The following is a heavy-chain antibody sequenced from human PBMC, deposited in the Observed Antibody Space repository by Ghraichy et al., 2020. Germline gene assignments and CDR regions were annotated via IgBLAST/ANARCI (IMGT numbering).Heavy chain of an antibody. CDR1: GFTFDDYA. CDR2: ISGDGGST. D-gene: IGHD6-13*01. J-gene: IGHJ4*02. V-gene: IGHV3-43*02. CDR3: AKDILPSSSWYGSVY. Sequence: GGSLRLSCAASGFTFDDYAMHWVRQAPGKGLEWVSLISGDGGSTYYADSVKGRFTISRDNSKNSLYLQMNSLRTEDTALYYCAKDILPSSSWYGSVYWGQGTLVTVSS.